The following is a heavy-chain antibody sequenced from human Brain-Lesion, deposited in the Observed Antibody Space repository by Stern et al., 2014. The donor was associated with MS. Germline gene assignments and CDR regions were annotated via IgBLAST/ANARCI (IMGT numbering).Heavy chain of an antibody. CDR2: IYYSGFT. CDR3: ARHDSVPRPSQLYSARDRGPGYFDY. V-gene: IGHV4-39*01. Sequence: QVQLLQPGPGLVKPSETLSLTCTVSGGSISSSTYYWAWIRQPPGKGLEWIGNIYYSGFTYYNPSLKSRVPISVDMSKTQFSLKLSSVTAADTAIYYCARHDSVPRPSQLYSARDRGPGYFDYWGQGTLVTGSS. D-gene: IGHD1-26*01. CDR1: GGSISSSTYY. J-gene: IGHJ4*02.